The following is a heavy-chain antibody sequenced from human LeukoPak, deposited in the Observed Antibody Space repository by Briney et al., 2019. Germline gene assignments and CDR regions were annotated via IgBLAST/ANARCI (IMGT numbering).Heavy chain of an antibody. CDR1: GYRFTTYW. CDR2: IDPSDSYT. J-gene: IGHJ4*02. D-gene: IGHD3-10*01. CDR3: ARSLYYRSEH. V-gene: IGHV5-10-1*01. Sequence: HGESLKISCKVSGYRFTTYWISWVRQMPGKGLEWMGRIDPSDSYTNYSPSFQGHVTISTDKSISTAYLQWSSLKASDTAMYYCARSLYYRSEHWGQGTLVTVSS.